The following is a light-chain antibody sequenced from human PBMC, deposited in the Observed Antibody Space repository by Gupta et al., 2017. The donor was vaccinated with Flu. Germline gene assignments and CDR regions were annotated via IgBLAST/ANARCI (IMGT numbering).Light chain of an antibody. V-gene: IGLV1-40*01. CDR3: QCHDNDNSRWV. CDR2: GNT. J-gene: IGLJ3*02. Sequence: QPVLTQPPSVSGAPGQRVTISCTGSSSNIGAGYDVHWYQQFPGTAPKLLIYGNTNRPSGVTERFSGSKSGTSASLAITGLQAEDEADYYCQCHDNDNSRWVFGGGTRLTVL. CDR1: SSNIGAGYD.